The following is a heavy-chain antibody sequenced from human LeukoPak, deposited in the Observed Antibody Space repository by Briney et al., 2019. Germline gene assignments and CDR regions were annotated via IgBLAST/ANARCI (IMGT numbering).Heavy chain of an antibody. J-gene: IGHJ4*02. V-gene: IGHV3-23*01. Sequence: PGGSLRLSCAASGFTFSSYGMSWVRQAPGKGLEWVSAISGSGGSTYYADSVKGRFTISRDNSKNTLYLQMNSLRAEDTALYYCAKAYYGSGSYYNPSFDYWGQGTLVTVSS. CDR2: ISGSGGST. CDR3: AKAYYGSGSYYNPSFDY. CDR1: GFTFSSYG. D-gene: IGHD3-10*01.